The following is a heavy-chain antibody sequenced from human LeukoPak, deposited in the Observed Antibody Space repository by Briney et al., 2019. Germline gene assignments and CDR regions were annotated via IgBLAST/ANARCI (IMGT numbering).Heavy chain of an antibody. D-gene: IGHD3-10*01. CDR3: AKDRVFELWFEEASPYYFDY. CDR2: ITWDGGTT. Sequence: PGGSLRLSCAASGFSFDDHTMNWVRQAPGKGLEWVSLITWDGGTTYNADSVKGRCTISRDISKNTLYLQMNSLRAEDTAVYYCAKDRVFELWFEEASPYYFDYWGQGTLVTVSS. J-gene: IGHJ4*02. V-gene: IGHV3-43*01. CDR1: GFSFDDHT.